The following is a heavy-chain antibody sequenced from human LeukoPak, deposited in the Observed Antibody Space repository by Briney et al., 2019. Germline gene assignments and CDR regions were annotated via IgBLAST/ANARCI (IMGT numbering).Heavy chain of an antibody. CDR2: ISAYNGNT. CDR1: GYTFTSYG. J-gene: IGHJ4*02. CDR3: AREIKEGYCSSTSCSTTYYFDY. Sequence: ASVKVSCKASGYTFTSYGISWVRQAPGQGLEWMGWISAYNGNTNYAQKLQGRVTMTTDTSTSTAYMELRSLRSDDTAVYYCAREIKEGYCSSTSCSTTYYFDYWGQGTLVTVSS. D-gene: IGHD2-2*01. V-gene: IGHV1-18*01.